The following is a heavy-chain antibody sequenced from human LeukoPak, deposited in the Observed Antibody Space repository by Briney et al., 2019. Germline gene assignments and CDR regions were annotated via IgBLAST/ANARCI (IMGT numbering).Heavy chain of an antibody. CDR2: INGGGSRT. Sequence: GGSLRLSCAASGFSFSNYVMSWVRQAPGKGLEWVTAINGGGSRTYYADSVKGRFTTFRDNSKNTLYLQMNSLRAEDTAVYYCAKQIVLLWFGESYYFDYWGQGTLVTVSS. CDR1: GFSFSNYV. V-gene: IGHV3-23*01. J-gene: IGHJ4*02. CDR3: AKQIVLLWFGESYYFDY. D-gene: IGHD3-10*01.